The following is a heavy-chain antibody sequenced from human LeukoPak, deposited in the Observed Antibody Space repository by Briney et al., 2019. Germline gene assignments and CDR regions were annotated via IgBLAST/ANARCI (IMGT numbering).Heavy chain of an antibody. J-gene: IGHJ4*02. CDR2: ISWNSGSI. Sequence: PGGSLRLSCAASGFTFDDYAMHWVRQAPGKGLEWVSGISWNSGSIGYADSVKGRFTISRDNAKNSLYLQMNSLRAEDTALYYCARGAIPYGDYDYWGQGTLVTVSS. CDR1: GFTFDDYA. D-gene: IGHD4-17*01. V-gene: IGHV3-9*01. CDR3: ARGAIPYGDYDY.